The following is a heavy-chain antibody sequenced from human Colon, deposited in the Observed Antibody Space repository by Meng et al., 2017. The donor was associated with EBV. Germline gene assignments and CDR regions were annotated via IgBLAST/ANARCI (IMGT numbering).Heavy chain of an antibody. CDR1: GGSFRDFY. D-gene: IGHD3-10*01. Sequence: VQPQQWGAGLVKPSETLSLQCAVYGGSFRDFYWTWIRHSPGKGLEWIGEIDHRGNTKYNPSLKSRVTISLDTSKKQFSLKVSSVTAADSAVYYCARRGASGNFTPWGQGALVTVSS. CDR2: IDHRGNT. V-gene: IGHV4-34*01. CDR3: ARRGASGNFTP. J-gene: IGHJ5*02.